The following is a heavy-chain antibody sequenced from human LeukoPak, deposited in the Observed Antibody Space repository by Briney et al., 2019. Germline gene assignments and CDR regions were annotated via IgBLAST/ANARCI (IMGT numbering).Heavy chain of an antibody. Sequence: GGSLRLSCAASGFTFSSYAMSWVRQAPGKGLEWVSAISGSGGSTYYADSVKGRFTISRDNPKNTLYLQMNSLRAEDTAVYYCARERFQLDGGSLFDYWGQGTLVTVSS. J-gene: IGHJ4*02. CDR2: ISGSGGST. CDR3: ARERFQLDGGSLFDY. D-gene: IGHD2-15*01. V-gene: IGHV3-23*01. CDR1: GFTFSSYA.